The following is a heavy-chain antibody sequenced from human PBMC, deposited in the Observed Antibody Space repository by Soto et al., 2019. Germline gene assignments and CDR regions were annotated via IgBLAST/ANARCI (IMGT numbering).Heavy chain of an antibody. CDR3: ARLGSSGWYQGSYLDS. CDR1: GGSISSNGRY. J-gene: IGHJ4*02. D-gene: IGHD6-19*01. Sequence: QLQESGPGRVKPSETLSLTCTVSGGSISSNGRYWGWIRQPPGKGLEWIASINYSGSTYHNPSPKSRVTISIDTSKNQFSLRLSSVTAADTAVYYCARLGSSGWYQGSYLDSWGQGSLVTASS. CDR2: INYSGST. V-gene: IGHV4-39*01.